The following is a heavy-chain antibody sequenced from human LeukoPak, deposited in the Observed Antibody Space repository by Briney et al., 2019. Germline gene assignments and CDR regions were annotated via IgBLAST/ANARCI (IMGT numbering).Heavy chain of an antibody. J-gene: IGHJ3*02. CDR2: INPSGGST. V-gene: IGHV1-46*01. CDR1: GYTFTSFY. Sequence: ASVKVSCKASGYTFTSFYIHWVRQAPGQGLEWMGIINPSGGSTTYAQRFQGRVTMTTDTSTGKVYMELSRLRSEDTAVYYCARRYNWHDDAFDIWGQGTMVTVSS. CDR3: ARRYNWHDDAFDI. D-gene: IGHD1-20*01.